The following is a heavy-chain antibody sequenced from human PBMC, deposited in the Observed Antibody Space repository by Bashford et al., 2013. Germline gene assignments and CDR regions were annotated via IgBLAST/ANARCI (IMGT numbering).Heavy chain of an antibody. V-gene: IGHV1-2*02. J-gene: IGHJ3*01. Sequence: WVRQAPGQGLEWMGWINPHSGGTNYAQKFQGRVTMTRDTSITTVYMELSSLRSDDTAVYFCARDGPVVGVWNAFDVWGQGTVVTVSS. CDR3: ARDGPVVGVWNAFDV. CDR2: INPHSGGT. D-gene: IGHD1-26*01.